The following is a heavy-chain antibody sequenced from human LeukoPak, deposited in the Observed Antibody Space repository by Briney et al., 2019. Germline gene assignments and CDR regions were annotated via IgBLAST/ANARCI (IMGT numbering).Heavy chain of an antibody. CDR2: IYYSGST. Sequence: SETLSLTCTVSGGSISSGGYYWSWIRQHPGKGLEWIGYIYYSGSTYYNPSLKSRVTISVDTSKNQFSLKLSSVTAADTAVYYCARDRDSSGYYYDWGQGHLVSVSS. J-gene: IGHJ4*02. D-gene: IGHD3-22*01. CDR3: ARDRDSSGYYYD. CDR1: GGSISSGGYY. V-gene: IGHV4-31*03.